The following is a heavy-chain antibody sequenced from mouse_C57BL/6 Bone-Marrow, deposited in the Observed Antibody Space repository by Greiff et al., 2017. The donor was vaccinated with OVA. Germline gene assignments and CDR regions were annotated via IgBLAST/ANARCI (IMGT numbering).Heavy chain of an antibody. D-gene: IGHD1-1*01. V-gene: IGHV1-63*01. CDR1: GYTFTNYW. CDR3: ARDYYGSSYAWFAY. CDR2: IYPGGGYT. Sequence: QVQLQQSGAELVRPGTSVKMSCKASGYTFTNYWIGWAKQRPGHGLEWIGDIYPGGGYTNYNEKFKGKATLTADKSSSTAYMQFSRLTSEDSAIYSCARDYYGSSYAWFAYWGQGTLVTVSA. J-gene: IGHJ3*01.